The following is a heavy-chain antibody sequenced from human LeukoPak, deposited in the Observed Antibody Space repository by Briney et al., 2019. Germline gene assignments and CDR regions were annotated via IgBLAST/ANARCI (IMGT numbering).Heavy chain of an antibody. D-gene: IGHD4-17*01. J-gene: IGHJ1*01. CDR3: ATFVLGRQGHDYGDIGFKH. V-gene: IGHV1-24*01. Sequence: ASVKVSCKVSGYTLTELSMHWVRQAPGKGLEWMGGFDPEDGETIYAQKFQGRVTMTEDTSTDTAYMELSSLRSEDTAVYYCATFVLGRQGHDYGDIGFKHWGQGTLITVSS. CDR2: FDPEDGET. CDR1: GYTLTELS.